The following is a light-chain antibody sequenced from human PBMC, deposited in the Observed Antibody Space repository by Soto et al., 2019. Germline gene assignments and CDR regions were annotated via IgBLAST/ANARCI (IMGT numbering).Light chain of an antibody. Sequence: QSVLTQPPSASGSPGQSVTISCTGTSSDVGAYGCVSWYQQHPGKAPRLMIYEVTKRPSGVPDRFSGSKSGNTASLTVSGLQAEDEADYYCSSFTGSSTLYVFGSGTKVTVL. V-gene: IGLV2-8*01. CDR2: EVT. CDR1: SSDVGAYGC. J-gene: IGLJ1*01. CDR3: SSFTGSSTLYV.